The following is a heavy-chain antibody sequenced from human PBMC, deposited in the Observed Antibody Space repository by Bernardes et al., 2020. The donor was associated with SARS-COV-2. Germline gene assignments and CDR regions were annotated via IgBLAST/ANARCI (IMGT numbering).Heavy chain of an antibody. CDR3: ARGSGNYYFDY. J-gene: IGHJ4*02. V-gene: IGHV3-74*01. CDR1: GFTFSNYW. D-gene: IGHD1-26*01. Sequence: GGSLRLSCAATGFTFSNYWMHWVRQVPGEGLVWVSRIKTDGTSPSYADSVKGRFTISRDNAKNTLYLQMNSLRAEDTAVYYCARGSGNYYFDYWGQGTLVTVSS. CDR2: IKTDGTSP.